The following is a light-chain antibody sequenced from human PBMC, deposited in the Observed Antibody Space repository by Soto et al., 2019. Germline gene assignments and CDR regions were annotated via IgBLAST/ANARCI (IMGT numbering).Light chain of an antibody. CDR3: CSYADKYTYV. CDR1: NSDVGDYDY. CDR2: DVT. V-gene: IGLV2-11*01. Sequence: QSALTQPRSVSGSPGQSVTIFCTGTNSDVGDYDYVSWYQHHAGKAPKLLVYDVTKRPSGVPDRISGSKSGNTASLTISGPQADDEADYYCCSYADKYTYVFGTGTKVTVL. J-gene: IGLJ1*01.